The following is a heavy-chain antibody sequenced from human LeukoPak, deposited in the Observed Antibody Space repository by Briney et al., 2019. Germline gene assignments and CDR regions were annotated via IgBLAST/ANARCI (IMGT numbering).Heavy chain of an antibody. CDR1: GYTFTDYF. Sequence: GASVTVSCKASGYTFTDYFLHWVRQAPGQGLEWIGWMNSNSGDTNYAQKFRGRVTMTRDTSIRTAYMELSRLRSDDTAVYYCARDAFGHDNDFDYWGQGTLVTVSS. J-gene: IGHJ4*02. CDR3: ARDAFGHDNDFDY. CDR2: MNSNSGDT. V-gene: IGHV1-2*02. D-gene: IGHD3-10*01.